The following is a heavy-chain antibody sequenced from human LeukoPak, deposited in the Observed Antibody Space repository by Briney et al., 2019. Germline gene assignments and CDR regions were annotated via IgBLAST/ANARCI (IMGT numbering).Heavy chain of an antibody. CDR3: ARSRGGSYYGDASDI. V-gene: IGHV4-30-4*01. D-gene: IGHD1-26*01. Sequence: SSETLSLTCTVSGGSIRSGDYYWSWIRQPPGKGLEWIGYIYYSGSTYYKLSLKSRVSISLDTSKNQFSLKLSSVTAADTAVYYCARSRGGSYYGDASDIWGQGTMVTVSS. CDR1: GGSIRSGDYY. CDR2: IYYSGST. J-gene: IGHJ3*02.